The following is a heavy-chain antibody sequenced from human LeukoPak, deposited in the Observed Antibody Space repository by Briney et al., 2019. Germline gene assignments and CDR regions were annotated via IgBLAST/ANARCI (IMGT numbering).Heavy chain of an antibody. V-gene: IGHV1-18*01. CDR2: ISVYDGRT. J-gene: IGHJ4*02. Sequence: ASVKVSCKAAGYTFTSYDISWVRQAPGQGLEGMGWISVYDGRTNYAQKLQGRVTMTTDTSTSTAYMELRSLRSDDTAVYYCARDPITATGRRYFDYWGQGTLVTVSS. CDR3: ARDPITATGRRYFDY. CDR1: GYTFTSYD. D-gene: IGHD6-13*01.